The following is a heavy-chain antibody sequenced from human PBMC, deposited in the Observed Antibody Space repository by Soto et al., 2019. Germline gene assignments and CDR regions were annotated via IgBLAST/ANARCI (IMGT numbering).Heavy chain of an antibody. D-gene: IGHD2-2*01. J-gene: IGHJ5*02. Sequence: PGESLKISCKGSGYSFTSYWIGWVRHMPGKGLEWMGIIYPGDSDTRYSPSFQGQVTISADKSISTAYPQWSSLKASDTAMFYCASHFSPAAPLYCFDPCDQGTLGTVSS. CDR1: GYSFTSYW. CDR3: ASHFSPAAPLYCFDP. CDR2: IYPGDSDT. V-gene: IGHV5-51*01.